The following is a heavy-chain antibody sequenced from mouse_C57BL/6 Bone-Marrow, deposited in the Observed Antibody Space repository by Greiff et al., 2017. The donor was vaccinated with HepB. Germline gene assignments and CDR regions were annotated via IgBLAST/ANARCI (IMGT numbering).Heavy chain of an antibody. CDR2: IYPSDSET. CDR3: ARGAIYGGYSGYFDY. J-gene: IGHJ2*01. CDR1: GYTFTSYW. D-gene: IGHD2-3*01. Sequence: QVQLQQPGAELVRPGSSVKLSCKASGYTFTSYWMDWVKQRPGQGLEWIGNIYPSDSETHYNQKFKDKATLTVDKSSSTAYMQLSSLTSEDSAVSYCARGAIYGGYSGYFDYWGHGTTLTVSS. V-gene: IGHV1-61*01.